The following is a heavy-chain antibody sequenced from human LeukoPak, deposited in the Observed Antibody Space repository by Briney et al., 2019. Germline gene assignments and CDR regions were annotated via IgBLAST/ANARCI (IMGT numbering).Heavy chain of an antibody. CDR1: GGSISSGSYY. CDR2: IYSSGST. CDR3: ARASPMDV. J-gene: IGHJ6*03. Sequence: PSQTLSLTCTVSGGSISSGSYYWSWLPQPAGKGLEWIGRIYSSGSTNYNPSLKSRVTISVDTSKNQFSLKLSSVTAADTAVYYCARASPMDVWGKGTTVTVSS. V-gene: IGHV4-61*02.